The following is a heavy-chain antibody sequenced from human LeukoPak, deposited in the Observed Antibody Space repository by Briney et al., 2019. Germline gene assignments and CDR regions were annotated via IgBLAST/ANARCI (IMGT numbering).Heavy chain of an antibody. CDR3: AREGDYYCSGGSCCDY. CDR2: IQEDGSEK. Sequence: PGGSLRLSCAASGFTFSTYWMSWVRQAPGKGLEWVANIQEDGSEKYYVDSVKGRFTISRDNAKNSVYLQMNSLRAEDTAVYYCAREGDYYCSGGSCCDYWGQGTLVTVSS. CDR1: GFTFSTYW. D-gene: IGHD2-15*01. J-gene: IGHJ4*02. V-gene: IGHV3-7*01.